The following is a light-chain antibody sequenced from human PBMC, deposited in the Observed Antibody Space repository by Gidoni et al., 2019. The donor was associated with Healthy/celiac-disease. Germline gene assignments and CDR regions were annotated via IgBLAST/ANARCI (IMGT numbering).Light chain of an antibody. CDR3: QQYNSYLWT. V-gene: IGKV1-5*03. CDR2: KAS. J-gene: IGKJ1*01. Sequence: DIKMTQSPSTLSASVGDRVTITCRASQSISSWLAWYQQKPGNAPKILIYKASSLESGVPSRFSGKGSGKEFTLPINSLQPYDFATYYCQQYNSYLWTFGQGTKVEIK. CDR1: QSISSW.